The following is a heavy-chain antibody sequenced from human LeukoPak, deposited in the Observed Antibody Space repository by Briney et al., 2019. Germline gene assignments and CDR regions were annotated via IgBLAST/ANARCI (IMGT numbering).Heavy chain of an antibody. V-gene: IGHV4-34*01. CDR3: ARGRGGSWYHFPPDY. CDR1: GGSFSGYY. D-gene: IGHD2-15*01. Sequence: SETLSLTCAVYGGSFSGYYRSWIRQPPGKGLEWIAEINHSGSTNYNPSLKSRVTISVDTSKNQFSLKLSSVTAADTAVYYCARGRGGSWYHFPPDYWGQGTLVTVSS. CDR2: INHSGST. J-gene: IGHJ4*02.